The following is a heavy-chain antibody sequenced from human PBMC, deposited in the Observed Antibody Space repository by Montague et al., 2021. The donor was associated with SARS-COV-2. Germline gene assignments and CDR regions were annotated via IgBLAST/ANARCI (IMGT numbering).Heavy chain of an antibody. J-gene: IGHJ4*02. CDR2: INWNGYTT. Sequence: SLRLSCAASGFIFDDYGMNWVRQAPGKGLEWVSGINWNGYTTRYADSVRGRFTISRDNAKKFLYLQMNSLRADDTALYYCARLRDSGAYGAPGDYWGQGTLATVSS. CDR1: GFIFDDYG. CDR3: ARLRDSGAYGAPGDY. D-gene: IGHD3-22*01. V-gene: IGHV3-20*04.